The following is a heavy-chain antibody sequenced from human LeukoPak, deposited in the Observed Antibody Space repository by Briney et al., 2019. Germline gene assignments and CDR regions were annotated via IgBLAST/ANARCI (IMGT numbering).Heavy chain of an antibody. CDR3: PRGGIYGPVPNNFAP. J-gene: IGHJ5*02. CDR1: GFTFSSYW. V-gene: IGHV3-74*01. CDR2: IKSDGSNT. Sequence: GGSLRLSCAASGFTFSSYWMHWVRQAPGKGLVWVSRIKSDGSNTNYADSVKGRFTISRDNAKNTLHLQMNSLRAEDTAVYYCPRGGIYGPVPNNFAPGGKGTLVTFSS. D-gene: IGHD1-20*01.